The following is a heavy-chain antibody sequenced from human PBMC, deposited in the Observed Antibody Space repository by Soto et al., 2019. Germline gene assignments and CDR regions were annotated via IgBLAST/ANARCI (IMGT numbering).Heavy chain of an antibody. CDR2: ISPNSGNI. Sequence: QVHLVQSGAEVKKPGASVNVSCKTSGYTFTRNGISWVRQAPGQGLEWMGWISPNSGNIKYAQKLQGRVIMTTDTSARTSYSPPTSLSSDDTAVYYGGRDRDSSRCFARDVCGRWNTVTVYS. J-gene: IGHJ6*01. CDR1: GYTFTRNG. V-gene: IGHV1-18*01. CDR3: GRDRDSSRCFARDV. D-gene: IGHD6-13*01.